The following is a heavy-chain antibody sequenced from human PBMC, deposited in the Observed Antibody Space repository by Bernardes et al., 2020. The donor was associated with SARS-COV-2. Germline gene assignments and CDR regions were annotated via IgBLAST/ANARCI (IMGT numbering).Heavy chain of an antibody. Sequence: GGSLRLSCAASGFAFSSNGMSWVRQAPGKGREWVSIIGVDGGTHYPDCVRGRFTISRDTSKNILFLQVNSLRAEDTAVYYCAKDLFWWSAAEFWGQGTLVTVSS. CDR1: GFAFSSNG. CDR2: IIGVDGGT. D-gene: IGHD2-21*01. J-gene: IGHJ1*01. V-gene: IGHV3-23*01. CDR3: AKDLFWWSAAEF.